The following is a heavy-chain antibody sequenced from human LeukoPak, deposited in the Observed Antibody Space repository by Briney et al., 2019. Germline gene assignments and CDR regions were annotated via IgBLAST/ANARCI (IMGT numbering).Heavy chain of an antibody. Sequence: ASVKVSCKASGYTFTSYDINWVRQATGHGLEWMGWMNPNSGNTGYAQKFQGRVTMTRNTSISTAYMELSSLRSEDTAVYYCARAFYYDSSGYYYHFDYWGQGTLVTVSS. V-gene: IGHV1-8*01. CDR2: MNPNSGNT. CDR3: ARAFYYDSSGYYYHFDY. J-gene: IGHJ4*02. CDR1: GYTFTSYD. D-gene: IGHD3-22*01.